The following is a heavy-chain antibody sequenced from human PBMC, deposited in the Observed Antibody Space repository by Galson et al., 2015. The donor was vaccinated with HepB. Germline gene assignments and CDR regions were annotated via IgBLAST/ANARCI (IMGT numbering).Heavy chain of an antibody. CDR2: IIPIFGIA. D-gene: IGHD3-3*01. Sequence: CKASGYTFTSYGISWVRQAPGQGLEWMGGIIPIFGIANYAQKFQGRVTITADESTSTAYMELSSLRSEDTAVYYCAAGAENYDFWSGYPDLYAFDIWGQGTMVTVSS. J-gene: IGHJ3*02. CDR3: AAGAENYDFWSGYPDLYAFDI. V-gene: IGHV1-69*01. CDR1: GYTFTSYG.